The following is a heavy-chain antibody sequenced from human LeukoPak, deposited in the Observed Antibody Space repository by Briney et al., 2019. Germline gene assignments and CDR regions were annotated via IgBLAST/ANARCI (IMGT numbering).Heavy chain of an antibody. D-gene: IGHD3-16*01. J-gene: IGHJ4*02. V-gene: IGHV3-48*01. CDR3: VRDLNWAFDY. CDR2: IRSESSST. CDR1: GFTFSRYT. Sequence: GGSLRLSCAASGFTFSRYTMNWVRQAPGKELEWISNIRSESSSTTYADSVKGRFTISRDNAKNSLYLQINSLRAEDTAVYYCVRDLNWAFDYWGQGTLVTVSS.